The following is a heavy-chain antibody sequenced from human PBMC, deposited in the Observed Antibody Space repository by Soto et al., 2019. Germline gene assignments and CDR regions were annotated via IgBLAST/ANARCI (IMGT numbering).Heavy chain of an antibody. CDR3: AIPGEYCSSTSCFNWFDP. Sequence: ASVKVSCKASGYTFASYGISRVRQAPGQGLEWMGWISAYNGNTNYAQKLQGRVTMTTDTSTSTAYMELRSLRSDDTAVYYCAIPGEYCSSTSCFNWFDPWGQGTLVTVSS. CDR2: ISAYNGNT. D-gene: IGHD2-2*01. V-gene: IGHV1-18*01. CDR1: GYTFASYG. J-gene: IGHJ5*02.